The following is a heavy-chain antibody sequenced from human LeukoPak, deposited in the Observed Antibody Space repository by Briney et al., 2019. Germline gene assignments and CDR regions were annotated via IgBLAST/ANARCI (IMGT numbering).Heavy chain of an antibody. V-gene: IGHV1-2*02. CDR2: INPNSGGT. CDR3: ARAVTYSGSPEFDP. J-gene: IGHJ5*02. CDR1: GYTFTGYY. D-gene: IGHD1-26*01. Sequence: ASVKVSCKASGYTFTGYYMHWVRQAPGQGLEWMGWINPNSGGTNYAQKFQGRVTMTRDTSISTAYMELSRLRSDDTAVYYCARAVTYSGSPEFDPWGQGTLVTVSS.